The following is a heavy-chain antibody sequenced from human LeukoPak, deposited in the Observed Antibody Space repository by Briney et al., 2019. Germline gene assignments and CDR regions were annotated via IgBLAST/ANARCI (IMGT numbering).Heavy chain of an antibody. J-gene: IGHJ4*02. CDR1: GGSISSSNW. CDR3: ARDVPLYCSGGCCYWYYFDY. Sequence: SGTLSLTCAVSGGSISSSNWWSWVRQPPGKGLEWIGEIYHSGSTNYNPSLKSRVTISVDKSKNQFSLKLSSVTAADTAVYYCARDVPLYCSGGCCYWYYFDYWGQGTLVTVSS. D-gene: IGHD2-15*01. V-gene: IGHV4-4*02. CDR2: IYHSGST.